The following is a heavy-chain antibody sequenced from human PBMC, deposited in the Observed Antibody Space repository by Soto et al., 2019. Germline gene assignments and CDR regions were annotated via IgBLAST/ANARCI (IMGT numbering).Heavy chain of an antibody. CDR2: IYHSGST. CDR1: GYSISSGYY. V-gene: IGHV4-38-2*01. CDR3: ARGYSRNNWFDP. J-gene: IGHJ5*02. Sequence: SETLSLTCAVSGYSISSGYYWGWIRQPPGKGLEWIGSIYHSGSTYYNPSLKSRVTISVDTSKNQFSLKLSSVTAADTAVYYGARGYSRNNWFDPWGQGTLVTVSS. D-gene: IGHD6-13*01.